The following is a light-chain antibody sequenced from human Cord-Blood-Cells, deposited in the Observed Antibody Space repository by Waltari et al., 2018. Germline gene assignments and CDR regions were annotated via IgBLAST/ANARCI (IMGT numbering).Light chain of an antibody. CDR1: SSDVGGYNY. V-gene: IGLV2-8*01. J-gene: IGLJ1*01. Sequence: QSALTQPPSASGSPGQSVTISCTGTSSDVGGYNYVSWYQQHPGKAPKLMIYQVSKRPSGFPDRFSGFQSGNTASLTVSGLQAEDEADYYCSSYAGSNNLVFGTGTKVTVL. CDR3: SSYAGSNNLV. CDR2: QVS.